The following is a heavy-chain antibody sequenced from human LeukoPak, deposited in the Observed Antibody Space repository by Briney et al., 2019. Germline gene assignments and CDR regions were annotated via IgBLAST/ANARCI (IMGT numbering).Heavy chain of an antibody. CDR3: ARDGCVMLEWCNWFDP. CDR1: GGTFSSYA. CDR2: IIPIFGTP. V-gene: IGHV1-69*05. J-gene: IGHJ5*02. Sequence: ASVKVSCKASGGTFSSYAISWVRQAPGQGLEWMGRIIPIFGTPNYAQKFQGRVTITTDESTSTAYMELSSLRSEDTAVYYCARDGCVMLEWCNWFDPWGQGTLVTVSS. D-gene: IGHD3-3*01.